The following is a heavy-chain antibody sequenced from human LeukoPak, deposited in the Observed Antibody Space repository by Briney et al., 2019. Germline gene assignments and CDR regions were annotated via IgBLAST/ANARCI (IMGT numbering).Heavy chain of an antibody. CDR1: GFTFSSYS. V-gene: IGHV3-21*04. J-gene: IGHJ6*04. Sequence: PGGSLRLSCAASGFTFSSYSMNWVRQAPGKGLEWVSYISTSSSYIYYADSVKGRFTISRDTSKNTLYLQMHSLRAGDTAIYYCARESLGSVDPRGYSTTVSQDVWGKGTTVTISS. D-gene: IGHD4-17*01. CDR2: ISTSSSYI. CDR3: ARESLGSVDPRGYSTTVSQDV.